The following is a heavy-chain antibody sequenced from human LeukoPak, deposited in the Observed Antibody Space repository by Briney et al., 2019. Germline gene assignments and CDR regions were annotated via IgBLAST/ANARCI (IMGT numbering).Heavy chain of an antibody. V-gene: IGHV4-4*02. CDR1: GGSVTSTNW. D-gene: IGHD3-3*01. Sequence: SETLSLTCGVSGGSVTSTNWWTWVRQPPGKGLEWIGEVHLDGRTNYNPSLKSRLTMSVDLSENHVSLKLTSVTAADTAVYYCAREGGFYRPLDYSGQGTLVTVSS. J-gene: IGHJ4*02. CDR3: AREGGFYRPLDY. CDR2: VHLDGRT.